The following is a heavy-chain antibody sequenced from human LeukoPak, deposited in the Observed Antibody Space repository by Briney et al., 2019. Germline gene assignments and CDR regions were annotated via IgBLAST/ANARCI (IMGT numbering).Heavy chain of an antibody. CDR2: IKKDGSEK. Sequence: GGSLRLSCAASGFTFSSYWMSWVRQAPGKGLEWVANIKKDGSEKYYVDSVKGRFTISRDNAKTSLYLQMNSLRAEDTAVYYCARLSSGWYNWFDPWGQGTLVTVSS. J-gene: IGHJ5*02. CDR1: GFTFSSYW. D-gene: IGHD6-19*01. V-gene: IGHV3-7*01. CDR3: ARLSSGWYNWFDP.